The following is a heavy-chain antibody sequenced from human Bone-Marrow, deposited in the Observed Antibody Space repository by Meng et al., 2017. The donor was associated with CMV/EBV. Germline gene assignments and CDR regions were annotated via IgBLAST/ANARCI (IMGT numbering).Heavy chain of an antibody. CDR2: INPNSGGT. CDR3: ASQIVVVPAAKYHNRFDP. CDR1: GYTFTGYY. J-gene: IGHJ5*02. V-gene: IGHV1-2*02. Sequence: ASVKVSCKASGYTFTGYYMHWVRQAPGQGLEWMGWINPNSGGTNYAQKFQGRVTMTRDTSISTAYMELSRLRSDDTAVYYCASQIVVVPAAKYHNRFDPWGQGTLVTVSS. D-gene: IGHD2-2*01.